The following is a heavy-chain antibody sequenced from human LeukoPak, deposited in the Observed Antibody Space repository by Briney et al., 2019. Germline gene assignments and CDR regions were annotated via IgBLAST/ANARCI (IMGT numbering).Heavy chain of an antibody. D-gene: IGHD5-24*01. V-gene: IGHV4-59*06. CDR2: IYYSGST. Sequence: SETLSLTCTVSGGSISSYYWSWIRQHPGKGLEWIGYIYYSGSTYYNPSLESRVTISVDTSKNQFSLKLSSVTAADTAVYYCARDPPPGNYAFDIWGQGTMVTVSS. CDR3: ARDPPPGNYAFDI. CDR1: GGSISSYY. J-gene: IGHJ3*02.